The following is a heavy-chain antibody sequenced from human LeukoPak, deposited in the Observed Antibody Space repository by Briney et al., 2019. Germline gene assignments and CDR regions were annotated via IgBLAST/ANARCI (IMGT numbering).Heavy chain of an antibody. Sequence: PGGSLRLSCAASGFTFSDSSMHWVRQASGKGLEWVGHIRNKPNNHATAYPASVKGRFTISRDDSKSTAYLQMSSLKTEDTAVYYCATWLGATINYWSQGTLVTVSS. CDR2: IRNKPNNHAT. V-gene: IGHV3-73*01. CDR1: GFTFSDSS. CDR3: ATWLGATINY. D-gene: IGHD3-10*01. J-gene: IGHJ4*02.